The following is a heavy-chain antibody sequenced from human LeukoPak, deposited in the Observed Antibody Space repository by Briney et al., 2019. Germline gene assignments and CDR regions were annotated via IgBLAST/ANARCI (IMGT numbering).Heavy chain of an antibody. Sequence: QPISWEGSGDIVSSSWSGWVRHLARKSLELMGIIYRGDSDTKHNPSFQGQVTISAHKSISTAYLQCISLKASDTAMYYCARQDGAVVGWFDPWGQGTLVPVSS. J-gene: IGHJ5*02. D-gene: IGHD6-19*01. CDR2: IYRGDSDT. V-gene: IGHV5-51*01. CDR1: GDIVSSSW. CDR3: ARQDGAVVGWFDP.